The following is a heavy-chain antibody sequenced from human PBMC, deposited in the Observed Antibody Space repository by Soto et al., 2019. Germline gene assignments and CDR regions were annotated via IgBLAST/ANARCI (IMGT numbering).Heavy chain of an antibody. D-gene: IGHD3-16*01. CDR2: ISADGTNT. CDR1: GFNFGFFG. V-gene: IGHV3-30*03. CDR3: ARGKLSFDFEP. Sequence: QIQLVESGGDVVQPGRSLRLSCTASGFNFGFFGMHWVRQAPGKGLEWVAFISADGTNTYYEESVRGRFTLSRDNSMRTGYLQMNTLRDDDTGRYFCARGKLSFDFEPWGRGTLVTVSS. J-gene: IGHJ4*02.